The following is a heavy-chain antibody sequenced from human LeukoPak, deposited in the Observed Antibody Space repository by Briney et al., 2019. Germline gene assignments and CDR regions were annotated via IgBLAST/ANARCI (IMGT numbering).Heavy chain of an antibody. J-gene: IGHJ4*02. CDR1: GFTFSSYA. D-gene: IGHD3-22*01. CDR3: GKDELRGNSGYWNY. Sequence: GGSLRLSCAASGFTFSSYAMSWVRQAPGKGLEWVSAISSSGDSTYYADSVQGRFTISRDNSKNMLYLQMNSLRAEDTAVYYCGKDELRGNSGYWNYWGQGTQVTVSS. CDR2: ISSSGDST. V-gene: IGHV3-23*01.